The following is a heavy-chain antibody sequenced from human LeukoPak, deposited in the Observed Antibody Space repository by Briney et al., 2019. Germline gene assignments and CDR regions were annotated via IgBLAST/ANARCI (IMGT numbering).Heavy chain of an antibody. J-gene: IGHJ4*02. Sequence: GGSLRLSCAASGFTFSSYGMHWVRQAPGKGLEWVAVIWYDGSNKYYADSVKGRFTISRDNSKNTLYLQMNSLRAEDTAVYYCARDPTGLYSSGWPFDYWGQGTLVTVSS. CDR1: GFTFSSYG. CDR2: IWYDGSNK. D-gene: IGHD6-19*01. V-gene: IGHV3-33*01. CDR3: ARDPTGLYSSGWPFDY.